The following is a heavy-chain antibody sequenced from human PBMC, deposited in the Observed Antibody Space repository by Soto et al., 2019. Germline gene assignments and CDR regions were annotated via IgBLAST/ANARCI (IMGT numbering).Heavy chain of an antibody. CDR2: IHHSGST. D-gene: IGHD3-10*01. J-gene: IGHJ6*02. V-gene: IGHV4-59*08. Sequence: QVQLQESGPGLVKPSETLSLTCSVSGGSITSHYCSWFRQPPGKGLEWIGYIHHSGSTSYNPSLKSRVTLXVXTXXNHVSLKVNSVTAADTALYYCARQGFGQLHGLVDVWGPGTTVTVSS. CDR3: ARQGFGQLHGLVDV. CDR1: GGSITSHY.